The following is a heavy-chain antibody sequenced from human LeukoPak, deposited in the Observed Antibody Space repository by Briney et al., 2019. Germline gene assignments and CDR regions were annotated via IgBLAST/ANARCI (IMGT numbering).Heavy chain of an antibody. D-gene: IGHD1-26*01. CDR2: IYYSGST. V-gene: IGHV4-59*01. CDR1: GGSISSYY. J-gene: IGHJ4*02. CDR3: ARGSGSYLY. Sequence: SETLSLTCTVSGGSISSYYWSWIRQPPGKGLEWIGYIYYSGSTNYNPSLKSRVTISVDTSKNQFSLKLSSVTAADTAAYYCARGSGSYLYWGQGTLVTVSS.